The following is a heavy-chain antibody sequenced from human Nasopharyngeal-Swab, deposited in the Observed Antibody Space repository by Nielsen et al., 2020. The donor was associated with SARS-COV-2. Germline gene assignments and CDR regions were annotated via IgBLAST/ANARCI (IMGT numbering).Heavy chain of an antibody. D-gene: IGHD3-3*01. CDR2: TYYRSKWYN. J-gene: IGHJ6*03. CDR3: AKSPDYDFWSGPRGYMDV. V-gene: IGHV6-1*01. CDR1: GDSVSSSSAA. Sequence: SQTLSLTCAISGDSVSSSSAAWNWIRQSPSRGLEWLGRTYYRSKWYNDYAVSVKSRITINPDTSKNQFSLHLNSVTPEDTAVYYCAKSPDYDFWSGPRGYMDVWGKGTTVTVSS.